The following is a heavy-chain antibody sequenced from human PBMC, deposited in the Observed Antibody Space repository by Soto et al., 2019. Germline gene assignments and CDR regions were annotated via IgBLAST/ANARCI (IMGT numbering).Heavy chain of an antibody. Sequence: PSETLSLTCAVSGGSISSTNWWNWVRQPPGKGLEWIGEIDHSGSTNYNPSPKSRVTMSVDKPKNQFSLKLSSVTAADTAVYYCVRDSGNGWKDYWGQGTLVTVSS. CDR3: VRDSGNGWKDY. CDR2: IDHSGST. J-gene: IGHJ4*02. V-gene: IGHV4-4*02. D-gene: IGHD6-19*01. CDR1: GGSISSTNW.